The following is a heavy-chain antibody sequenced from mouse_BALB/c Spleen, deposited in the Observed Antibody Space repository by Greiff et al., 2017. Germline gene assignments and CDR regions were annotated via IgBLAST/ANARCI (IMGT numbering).Heavy chain of an antibody. Sequence: VQLKESGPGLVKPSQSLSLTCSVTGYSITSGYYWNWIRQFPGNKLEWMGYISYDGSNNYNPSLKNRISITRDTSKNQFFLKLNSVTTEDTATYYCARWLLREAMDYWGQGTSVTVSS. J-gene: IGHJ4*01. V-gene: IGHV3-6*02. CDR3: ARWLLREAMDY. CDR1: GYSITSGYY. CDR2: ISYDGSN. D-gene: IGHD2-3*01.